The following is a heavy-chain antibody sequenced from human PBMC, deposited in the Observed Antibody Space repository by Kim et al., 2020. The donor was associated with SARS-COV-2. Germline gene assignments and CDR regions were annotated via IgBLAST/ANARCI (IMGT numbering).Heavy chain of an antibody. D-gene: IGHD5-18*01. J-gene: IGHJ5*02. CDR3: ARNSRYSYGYHWFDP. V-gene: IGHV4-34*01. Sequence: SETLSLTGAVYGGSFSGYYWSWIRQPPGKGLEWIGEINHSGSTNYNPSLKSRVTISVDTSKNQFSLKLSSVTAADTAVYYCARNSRYSYGYHWFDPWGQG. CDR1: GGSFSGYY. CDR2: INHSGST.